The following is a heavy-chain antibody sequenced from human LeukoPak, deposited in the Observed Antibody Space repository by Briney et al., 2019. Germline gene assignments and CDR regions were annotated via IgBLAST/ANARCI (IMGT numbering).Heavy chain of an antibody. V-gene: IGHV4-38-2*02. Sequence: SETLSLTCTVSGYSISSGYYWGWIRQPPGKGLEWIGSIYHSGSTYYNPSLKSRVTISVDTSKNRFSLKLSSVTAADTAVYYCARGDSYDFQFDPWGQGTLVTVSS. CDR2: IYHSGST. J-gene: IGHJ5*02. CDR1: GYSISSGYY. D-gene: IGHD3-22*01. CDR3: ARGDSYDFQFDP.